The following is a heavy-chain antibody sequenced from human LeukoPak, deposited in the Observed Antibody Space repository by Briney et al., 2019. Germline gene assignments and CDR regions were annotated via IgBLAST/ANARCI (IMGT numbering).Heavy chain of an antibody. Sequence: PGGSLRLSCVVSGFTFSKFGIHWVRQAPGKGLEWVTLIGHDGNTKYYADSVKGRFSISRDNSKNTLYLQMNSLRPEDTGVYFCAKALYGGRHRQGDFDYWGQGTLVTVSS. V-gene: IGHV3-30*02. CDR1: GFTFSKFG. CDR3: AKALYGGRHRQGDFDY. J-gene: IGHJ4*02. D-gene: IGHD3-3*01. CDR2: IGHDGNTK.